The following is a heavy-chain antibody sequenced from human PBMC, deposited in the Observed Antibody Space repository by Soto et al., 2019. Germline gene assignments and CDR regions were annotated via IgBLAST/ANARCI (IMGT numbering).Heavy chain of an antibody. CDR2: ISTIFATA. V-gene: IGHV1-69*12. CDR1: GGTFSSYA. J-gene: IGHJ5*02. CDR3: ARGRVFAGAGPYWFDP. D-gene: IGHD2-8*02. Sequence: QVQLVQSGAEVKKPGSSVKVSCKASGGTFSSYAISWVRQAPGHGLEWMGGISTIFATAHYAQTFQGRVTITAHEYTSTDDLELSSLRSEDTAVYYGARGRVFAGAGPYWFDPCGKGTLVICSS.